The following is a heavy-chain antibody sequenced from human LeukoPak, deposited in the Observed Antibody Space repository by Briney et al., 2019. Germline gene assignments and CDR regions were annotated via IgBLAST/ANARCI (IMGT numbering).Heavy chain of an antibody. CDR3: ARDNSVGDNAWWFDP. CDR2: INPTGGST. Sequence: ASVKLSCKSSVYTFTGYYLHWVRQAPGQALEWMGLINPTGGSTGYSQKFQGRVTMTRDMSTSTDYMELSSLRSEDTAIYYCARDNSVGDNAWWFDPWGQGTLVTVSS. D-gene: IGHD1-26*01. CDR1: VYTFTGYY. J-gene: IGHJ5*02. V-gene: IGHV1-46*01.